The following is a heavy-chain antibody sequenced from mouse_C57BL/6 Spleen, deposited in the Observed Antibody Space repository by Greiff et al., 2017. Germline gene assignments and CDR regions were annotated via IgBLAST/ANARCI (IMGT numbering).Heavy chain of an antibody. J-gene: IGHJ3*01. CDR1: GYTFTEYT. Sequence: QAQLQPSGAELVTPGASVKLSCKASGYTFTEYTIHWVKQRSGQGLEWIGWFYPGSGSLKYNEKFKDKATLTADKPSSTVDMELSRCTSEDSAVYFCARHEGPPSSWFAYWGQGTLVTVSA. CDR2: FYPGSGSL. V-gene: IGHV1-62-2*01. CDR3: ARHEGPPSSWFAY.